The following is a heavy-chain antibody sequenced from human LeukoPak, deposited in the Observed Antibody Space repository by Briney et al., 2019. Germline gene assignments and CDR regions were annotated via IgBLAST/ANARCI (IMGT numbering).Heavy chain of an antibody. CDR3: ARGLRLGELSPHFDY. CDR2: ISAYNGNT. CDR1: GYTFTSYG. Sequence: GASVKVSCKASGYTFTSYGISWVRQAPGQGLEWMGWISAYNGNTNYAQKLQGRVTMTTDTSTSTAYMELRSLRSDDTAVYYCARGLRLGELSPHFDYWGQGTLVTVSS. D-gene: IGHD3-16*02. V-gene: IGHV1-18*01. J-gene: IGHJ4*02.